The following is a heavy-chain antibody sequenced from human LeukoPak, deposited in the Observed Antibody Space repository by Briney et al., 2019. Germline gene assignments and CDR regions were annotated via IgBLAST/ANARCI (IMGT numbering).Heavy chain of an antibody. D-gene: IGHD5-18*01. J-gene: IGHJ3*02. Sequence: GGSLRLSCAASGFTFSSYGMHWVRQAACKGLECVAFIRYDGSNKYYADSVKGRFTISRDNSKNTLYLQMNSLRAEDTAVYYCAKDLIATAMADDAFDIWGQGTMVTVSS. CDR2: IRYDGSNK. CDR1: GFTFSSYG. CDR3: AKDLIATAMADDAFDI. V-gene: IGHV3-30*02.